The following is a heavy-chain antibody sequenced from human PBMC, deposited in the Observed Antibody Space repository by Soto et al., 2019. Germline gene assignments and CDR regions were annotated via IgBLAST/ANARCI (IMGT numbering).Heavy chain of an antibody. V-gene: IGHV3-53*01. CDR3: ARDRVESGYPEYFQH. Sequence: GGSLRLSCTASGFTFTCCAMSWVRQAPGKGLEWVSVIYSGGSTYYADSVKGRFTNSRDNSKNTLYLQMNSLRAEDTAVYYCARDRVESGYPEYFQHWGQGTLVTVSS. CDR2: IYSGGST. D-gene: IGHD3-22*01. CDR1: GFTFTCCA. J-gene: IGHJ1*01.